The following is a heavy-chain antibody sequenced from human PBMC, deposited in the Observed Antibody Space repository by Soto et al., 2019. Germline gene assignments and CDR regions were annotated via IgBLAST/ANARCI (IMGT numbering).Heavy chain of an antibody. Sequence: EVQLVESGGGLVQSGGSLRLSCAASGFSISPYYMSWVRQAPGKGLEWVATVKQGSETYYVDSVNGRFTISRDNVKNSLSLQMNSLRAEDTAFYYCARWSYAFEIWGQGTMVAVSS. V-gene: IGHV3-7*03. CDR2: VKQGSET. CDR1: GFSISPYY. J-gene: IGHJ3*02. CDR3: ARWSYAFEI.